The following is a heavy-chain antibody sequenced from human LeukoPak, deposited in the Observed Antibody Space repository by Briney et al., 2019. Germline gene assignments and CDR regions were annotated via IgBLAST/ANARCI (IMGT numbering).Heavy chain of an antibody. CDR1: GGSFSGYY. D-gene: IGHD3-10*01. CDR2: INHSGST. CDR3: ARRFSELLWFGGPGYYFDY. V-gene: IGHV4-34*01. Sequence: SGTLSLTCAVYGGSFSGYYWSWIRQPPGKGLEWIGEINHSGSTNYNPSLKSRVTISVDTSKNQFSLKLSSVTAADTAVYYCARRFSELLWFGGPGYYFDYWGQGTLVTVSS. J-gene: IGHJ4*02.